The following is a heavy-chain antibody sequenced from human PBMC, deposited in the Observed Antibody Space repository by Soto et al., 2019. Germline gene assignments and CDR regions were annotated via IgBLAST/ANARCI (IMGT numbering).Heavy chain of an antibody. V-gene: IGHV1-69*02. CDR2: IIPILGIA. D-gene: IGHD3-22*01. J-gene: IGHJ4*02. CDR1: GGTFSSYT. CDR3: YYYDSSGYHLPPQNY. Sequence: QVQLVQSGAEVKKPGSSVKVSCKASGGTFSSYTISWVRQAPGQGLEWMGRIIPILGIANYAQKFQGRVTITADKSTSTAYMELSSLRSEDTAVYYCYYYDSSGYHLPPQNYWGQGTLVTVSS.